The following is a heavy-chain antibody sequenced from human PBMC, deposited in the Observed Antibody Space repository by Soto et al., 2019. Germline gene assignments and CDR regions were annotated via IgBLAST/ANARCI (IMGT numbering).Heavy chain of an antibody. Sequence: GGSLRLSCAASGFTVSSNYMSWVRQAPGNRLKWVSVIYSGCSTYYADSVKCRFTISRDNSKNTLYLQMNSLRAEDTAVYYCSRDSRTRFSSSWYGGLDYWGQGTLVTVSS. CDR1: GFTVSSNY. D-gene: IGHD6-13*01. V-gene: IGHV3-66*01. CDR2: IYSGCST. J-gene: IGHJ4*02. CDR3: SRDSRTRFSSSWYGGLDY.